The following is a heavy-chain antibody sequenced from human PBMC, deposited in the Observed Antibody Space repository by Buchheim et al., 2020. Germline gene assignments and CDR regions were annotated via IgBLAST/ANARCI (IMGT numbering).Heavy chain of an antibody. Sequence: QVQLVESGGGVVQPGRSLRLSCAASGFTFSSYGMHWVRQAPGKGLEWVAVISYDGSNKYYADSAKGRFTISRDNSKNTLYLQMNSLRAEDTAVYYCAKDSEPAAIYYYYGMDVWGQGTT. CDR2: ISYDGSNK. J-gene: IGHJ6*02. CDR1: GFTFSSYG. D-gene: IGHD2-2*01. CDR3: AKDSEPAAIYYYYGMDV. V-gene: IGHV3-30*18.